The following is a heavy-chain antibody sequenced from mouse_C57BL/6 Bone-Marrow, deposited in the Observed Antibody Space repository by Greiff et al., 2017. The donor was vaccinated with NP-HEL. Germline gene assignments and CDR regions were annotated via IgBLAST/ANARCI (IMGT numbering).Heavy chain of an antibody. V-gene: IGHV1-82*01. CDR3: ARGLRLRRKDAMDY. CDR1: GYAFSSSW. J-gene: IGHJ4*01. Sequence: QVQLKQSGPELVKPGASVKISCKASGYAFSSSWMNWVKQRPGKGLEWIGRIYPGDGDTNYNGKFKGKATLTADKSSSTAYMQLSSLTSEDSAVYFCARGLRLRRKDAMDYWGQGTSVTVSS. D-gene: IGHD3-2*02. CDR2: IYPGDGDT.